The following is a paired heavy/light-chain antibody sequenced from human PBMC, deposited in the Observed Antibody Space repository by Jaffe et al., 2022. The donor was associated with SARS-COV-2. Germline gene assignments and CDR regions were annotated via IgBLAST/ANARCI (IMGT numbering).Heavy chain of an antibody. Sequence: QVQLVQSGAEVKKPGSSVKVSCKASGGTFSSYAISWVRQAPGQGLEWMGGIIPIFGTANYAQKFQGRVTITADESTSTAYMELSSLRSEDTAVYYCARGPDAAMDHYYYYYGMDVWGQGTTVTVSS. CDR2: IIPIFGTA. CDR3: ARGPDAAMDHYYYYYGMDV. CDR1: GGTFSSYA. V-gene: IGHV1-69*01. J-gene: IGHJ6*02. D-gene: IGHD5-18*01.
Light chain of an antibody. CDR2: AAS. CDR1: QGISSY. J-gene: IGKJ3*01. CDR3: QQLNSYPLGAT. V-gene: IGKV1-9*01. Sequence: DIQLTQSPSFLSASVGDRVTITCRASQGISSYLAWYQQKPGKAPKLLIYAASTLQSGVPSRFSGSGSGTEFTLTISSLQPEDFATYYCQQLNSYPLGATFGPGTKVDIK.